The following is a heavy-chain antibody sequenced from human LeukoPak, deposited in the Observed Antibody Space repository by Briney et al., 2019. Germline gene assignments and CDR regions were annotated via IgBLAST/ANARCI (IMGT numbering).Heavy chain of an antibody. D-gene: IGHD2-15*01. V-gene: IGHV3-23*01. CDR1: GFTFSSYG. CDR2: ISGNGAYT. CDR3: AKLPQGGGDYYYIDV. J-gene: IGHJ6*03. Sequence: GGSLRLSCAASGFTFSSYGMSWVRQAPGKGLQWVSAISGNGAYTYYPDSVRGRFTISRDNSNNTLFLQMNSLRAEDTAVYYCAKLPQGGGDYYYIDVWGKGTTGTFSS.